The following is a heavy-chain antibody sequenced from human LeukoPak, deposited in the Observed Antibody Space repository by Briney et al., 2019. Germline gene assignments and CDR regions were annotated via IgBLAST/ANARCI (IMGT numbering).Heavy chain of an antibody. CDR2: INSDGSST. CDR3: VGGIGWQPDY. CDR1: GFTFSNYW. D-gene: IGHD6-19*01. J-gene: IGHJ4*02. V-gene: IGHV3-74*01. Sequence: GGSLRLSCAASGFTFSNYWMHWVRQAPGKGLVWVSRINSDGSSTSYADSVKGRFTISRDNAKNTLYLQINSLRAEDTAVYYCVGGIGWQPDYWGQGTLVTVSS.